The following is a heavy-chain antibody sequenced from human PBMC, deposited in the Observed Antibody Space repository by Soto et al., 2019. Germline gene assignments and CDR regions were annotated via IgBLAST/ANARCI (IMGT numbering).Heavy chain of an antibody. Sequence: PSETLSLTCAVYGGSFSGYYWSWIRQPPGKGLEWIGEINHSGSTNYNPSLKSRVTISVDTSKNQFSLKLSSVTAADTAVYYCAAVRGWPYNWFDPWGQGTLVTVSS. D-gene: IGHD2-15*01. CDR1: GGSFSGYY. CDR3: AAVRGWPYNWFDP. V-gene: IGHV4-34*01. CDR2: INHSGST. J-gene: IGHJ5*02.